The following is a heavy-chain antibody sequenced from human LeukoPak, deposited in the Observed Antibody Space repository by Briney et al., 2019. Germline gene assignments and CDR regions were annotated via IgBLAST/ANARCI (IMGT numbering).Heavy chain of an antibody. CDR1: EFAFSTYN. CDR2: ISTGSSTT. J-gene: IGHJ4*02. CDR3: ARGVGDSSGYYYSGFDY. Sequence: GSLRLSCAASEFAFSTYNMNWVRQAPGKGLEWVSYISTGSSTTYYADSVKGRFTISRDNVENSLYLQMNSLRDEDTAVYYCARGVGDSSGYYYSGFDYWGQGTLVTVSS. V-gene: IGHV3-48*02. D-gene: IGHD3-22*01.